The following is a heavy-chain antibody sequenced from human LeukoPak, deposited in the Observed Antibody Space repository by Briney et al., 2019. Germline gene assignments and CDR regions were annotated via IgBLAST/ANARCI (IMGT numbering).Heavy chain of an antibody. CDR3: ARGDFCSSSSCYPRPMDV. CDR1: GGSISDYY. J-gene: IGHJ6*03. CDR2: IYYSGST. Sequence: KTSETLSLTCTVSGGSISDYYWSWIRQPPGKGLEWIGYIYYSGSTTYNPSLKSRVTMSVDTAKNQFSLKLRSVTAADTAVYYCARGDFCSSSSCYPRPMDVWGKGTTVTVSS. D-gene: IGHD2-2*01. V-gene: IGHV4-59*01.